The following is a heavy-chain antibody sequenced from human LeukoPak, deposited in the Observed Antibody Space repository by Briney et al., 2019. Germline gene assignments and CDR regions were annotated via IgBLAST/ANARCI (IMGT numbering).Heavy chain of an antibody. D-gene: IGHD1-26*01. CDR3: ARGIIVGATYYFDY. J-gene: IGHJ4*02. CDR1: GGSISSYY. V-gene: IGHV4-4*07. CDR2: IYTSGST. Sequence: SETLSVTCTVSGGSISSYYWSWIRQPAGKGLEWIGRIYTSGSTNYNPSLKSRVTMSVDTSKNQFSLKLSSVTAADTAVYYCARGIIVGATYYFDYWGQGTLVTVSS.